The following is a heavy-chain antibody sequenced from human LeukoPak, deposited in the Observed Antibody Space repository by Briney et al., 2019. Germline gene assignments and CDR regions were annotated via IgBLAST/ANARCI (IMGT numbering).Heavy chain of an antibody. CDR1: GGSFSGYY. Sequence: SETLSLTCAVYGGSFSGYYWSWIRQPPGKGLEWIGEINHSGGTKYNPSLKSRVTISVDTSKNQFSLKLSSVTAADTAMYYCARVKDPGGYYYYYYMDVWGKGTTVTVSS. CDR2: INHSGGT. J-gene: IGHJ6*03. V-gene: IGHV4-34*01. CDR3: ARVKDPGGYYYYYYMDV. D-gene: IGHD3-16*01.